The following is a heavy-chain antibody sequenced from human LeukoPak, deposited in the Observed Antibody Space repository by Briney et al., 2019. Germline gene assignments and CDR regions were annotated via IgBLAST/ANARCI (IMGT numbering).Heavy chain of an antibody. CDR2: ISGSGGST. CDR1: GFTFSSYA. D-gene: IGHD2-15*01. V-gene: IGHV3-23*01. J-gene: IGHJ6*04. Sequence: GGSLRLSCAASGFTFSSYAMSWVRQAPGKGLECVSAISGSGGSTYYADSVKGRFTISRDNSKNTLYLQMNSLRAEDTAVYYCATNIVVAVAATVQHVWGKGTTVTISS. CDR3: ATNIVVAVAATVQHV.